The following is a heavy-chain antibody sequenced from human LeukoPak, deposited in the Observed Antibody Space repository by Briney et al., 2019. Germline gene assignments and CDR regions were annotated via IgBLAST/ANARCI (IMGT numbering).Heavy chain of an antibody. CDR3: AKGGSNVGSSKYYFDY. Sequence: GGSLRLSCAASGFTFITYAMSWVRQAPGKGLEWVSRISAGGGSTYSADSVEGRFTISRDNSKNTLYPQMNSLRAEDTAVYYCAKGGSNVGSSKYYFDYWGQGTLVTVSS. CDR1: GFTFITYA. V-gene: IGHV3-23*01. CDR2: ISAGGGST. J-gene: IGHJ4*02. D-gene: IGHD6-6*01.